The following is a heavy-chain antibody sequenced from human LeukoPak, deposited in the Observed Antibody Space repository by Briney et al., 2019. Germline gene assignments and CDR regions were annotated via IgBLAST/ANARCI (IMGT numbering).Heavy chain of an antibody. CDR2: IYHSGST. Sequence: PSETLSLTCTVSGGSISSGDYYWSWIRQPPGKGLEWIGYIYHSGSTYYNPSLKSRVTISVDTSKNQFSLKLSSVTAADTAVYYCARLYCSSTSCYRWDAFDIWGQGTMVTVSS. V-gene: IGHV4-30-4*08. CDR3: ARLYCSSTSCYRWDAFDI. CDR1: GGSISSGDYY. D-gene: IGHD2-2*01. J-gene: IGHJ3*02.